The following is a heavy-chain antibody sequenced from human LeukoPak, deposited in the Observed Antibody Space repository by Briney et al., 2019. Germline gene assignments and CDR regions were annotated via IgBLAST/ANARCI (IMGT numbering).Heavy chain of an antibody. D-gene: IGHD3-16*01. CDR1: GFTFSAYR. CDR3: SNRPPPGGRGPEN. CDR2: INQDGSET. Sequence: GWSLRLSCAASGFTFSAYRMSWVRQAPGKGLEWVADINQDGSETYHVASMKGRFTISRDNAKNSLYLQMNSLRAEDTAVYFCSNRPPPGGRGPENWGQGTLVTVSS. V-gene: IGHV3-7*05. J-gene: IGHJ4*02.